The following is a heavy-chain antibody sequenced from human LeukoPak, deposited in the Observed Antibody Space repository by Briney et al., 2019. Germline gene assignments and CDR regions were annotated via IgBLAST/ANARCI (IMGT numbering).Heavy chain of an antibody. D-gene: IGHD6-13*01. CDR1: GFTFSSYG. J-gene: IGHJ4*02. CDR2: ISYDGSNK. V-gene: IGHV3-30*18. Sequence: PGGSLRLSCAASGFTFSSYGMHWVRQAPGKGLEWVAVISYDGSNKYYADSVKGRFTISRDNSKNTLYLQMNSLRAEDTAVYYCAKQMVGLRPQYRHYFDYWGQGTLVTVSS. CDR3: AKQMVGLRPQYRHYFDY.